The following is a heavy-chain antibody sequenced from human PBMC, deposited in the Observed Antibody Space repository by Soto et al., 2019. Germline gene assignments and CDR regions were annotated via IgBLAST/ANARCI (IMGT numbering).Heavy chain of an antibody. CDR1: GGSILTTNYY. D-gene: IGHD2-15*01. CDR3: ARLGRAPGSGYCSGGTCVPDL. V-gene: IGHV4-39*01. J-gene: IGHJ5*02. Sequence: QLQLQESGPGLVKPSETLSLTCTVSGGSILTTNYYWGWIRQPPGRELEWIGSVYHSGTTYYNPSLESRVTISVDTSKTQFSLKLSLVTAADTAVYYCARLGRAPGSGYCSGGTCVPDLWGQGTLVTVSS. CDR2: VYHSGTT.